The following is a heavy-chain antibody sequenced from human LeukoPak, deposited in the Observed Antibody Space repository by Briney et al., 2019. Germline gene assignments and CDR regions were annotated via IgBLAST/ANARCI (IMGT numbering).Heavy chain of an antibody. D-gene: IGHD5-12*01. Sequence: GGSLRLSCAASGFTFSSYSMNWVRQAPGKGLEWVSSISSSSSYIYYADSVKGRFTISRDNAKNSLYLQMNSLRAEDTAVYYCASRVATIRGLDGMDVWGQGTTVTVSS. CDR2: ISSSSSYI. V-gene: IGHV3-21*01. CDR3: ASRVATIRGLDGMDV. J-gene: IGHJ6*02. CDR1: GFTFSSYS.